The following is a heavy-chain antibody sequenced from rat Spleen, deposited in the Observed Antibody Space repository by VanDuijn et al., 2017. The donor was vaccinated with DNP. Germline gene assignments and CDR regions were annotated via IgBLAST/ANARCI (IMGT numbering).Heavy chain of an antibody. CDR2: ISTSGGST. Sequence: APTKGLEWVASISTSGGSTYYRDSVKGRFTVSRDNAKSTLYLQMDSLRSEDTATYYCARLGDYRGQGVMVTVSS. V-gene: IGHV5-25*01. D-gene: IGHD5-1*01. J-gene: IGHJ2*01. CDR3: ARLGDY.